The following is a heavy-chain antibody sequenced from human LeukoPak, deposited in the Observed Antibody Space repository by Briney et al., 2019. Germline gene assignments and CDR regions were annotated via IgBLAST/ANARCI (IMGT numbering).Heavy chain of an antibody. Sequence: PGGSLRLSCVISGFNLDDYAMHWVRQAPGKGLEWVSGVSYNSGNMGYADSVKGRFTISRDNTRNSVYLQMDSLRSEDTAVYYCARDLACSGGSCYSGGDPWGQGTLVTVSS. J-gene: IGHJ5*02. CDR3: ARDLACSGGSCYSGGDP. CDR1: GFNLDDYA. V-gene: IGHV3-9*01. D-gene: IGHD2-15*01. CDR2: VSYNSGNM.